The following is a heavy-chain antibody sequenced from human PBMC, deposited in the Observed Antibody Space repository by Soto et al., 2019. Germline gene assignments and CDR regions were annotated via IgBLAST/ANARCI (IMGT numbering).Heavy chain of an antibody. V-gene: IGHV3-33*01. Sequence: QVQLVESGGGVVQPGRSLRLSCAASGFTFSSYGMHWVRQAPGKGLEWVAVIWYDGSNKYYADSVKGRFTISRDNPKNTLYLQMNSLRAEDTAVYYCARDTCGGDCYSYAFDIWGQGTMVTVSS. D-gene: IGHD2-21*02. CDR1: GFTFSSYG. CDR2: IWYDGSNK. CDR3: ARDTCGGDCYSYAFDI. J-gene: IGHJ3*02.